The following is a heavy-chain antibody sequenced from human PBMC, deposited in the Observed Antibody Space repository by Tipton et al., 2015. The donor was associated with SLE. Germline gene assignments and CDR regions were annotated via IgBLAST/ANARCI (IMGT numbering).Heavy chain of an antibody. J-gene: IGHJ4*02. Sequence: SLRLSCAASGFTFSSYAMSWVRQAPGKGLEWVSAISGSGGSTYYADSVKGRFTISRDNAKNSLYLQMNSLRAEDTAVYYCAREGSWGHYFDYWGQGTLVTVSS. CDR3: AREGSWGHYFDY. D-gene: IGHD1-26*01. V-gene: IGHV3-23*01. CDR2: ISGSGGST. CDR1: GFTFSSYA.